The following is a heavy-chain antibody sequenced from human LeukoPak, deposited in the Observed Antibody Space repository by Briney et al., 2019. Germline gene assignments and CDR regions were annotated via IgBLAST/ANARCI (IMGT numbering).Heavy chain of an antibody. V-gene: IGHV1-18*01. CDR3: ARGRDARIKVAVADTPLTNFDY. D-gene: IGHD6-19*01. CDR1: GYTFTSYG. CDR2: ISSFNGNT. Sequence: ASVKVSCKASGYTFTSYGISWVRQAPGQGLEWMGWISSFNGNTNCAQKLQDRVTMTTDTSTSTAYMELRSLRSDDTAVYYCARGRDARIKVAVADTPLTNFDYWGQGTLVTVSS. J-gene: IGHJ4*02.